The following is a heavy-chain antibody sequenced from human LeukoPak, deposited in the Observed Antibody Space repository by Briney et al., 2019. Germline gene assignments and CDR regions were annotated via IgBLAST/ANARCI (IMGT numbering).Heavy chain of an antibody. CDR3: ARFLPLGSSSWPSYYYYYGMDV. D-gene: IGHD6-13*01. CDR1: GGSISSYY. CDR2: IYYSWST. J-gene: IGHJ6*02. Sequence: SETLSLTCTVSGGSISSYYWSWIRQPPGKGLEGIGYIYYSWSTNYNPSLKSRVTISVDTSKNQFSLKLSSVTAADTAVCYCARFLPLGSSSWPSYYYYYGMDVWGQGTTVTVSS. V-gene: IGHV4-59*08.